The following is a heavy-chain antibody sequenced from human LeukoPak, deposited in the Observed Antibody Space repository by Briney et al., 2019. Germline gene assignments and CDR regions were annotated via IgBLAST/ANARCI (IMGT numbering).Heavy chain of an antibody. J-gene: IGHJ4*02. Sequence: GASVKVSCKASGYTFTGYYMHWVRQAPGQGLEWMGWINPNSGGTNYAQKFQGRVTMTRDTFISTAYMELSRLRSDDTAVYYCRTDRYGDYGDYIDYWGQGTLVTVSS. CDR3: RTDRYGDYGDYIDY. CDR2: INPNSGGT. D-gene: IGHD4-17*01. CDR1: GYTFTGYY. V-gene: IGHV1-2*02.